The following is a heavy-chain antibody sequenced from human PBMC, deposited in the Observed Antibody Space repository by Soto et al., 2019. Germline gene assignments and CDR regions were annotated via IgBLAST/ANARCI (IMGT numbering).Heavy chain of an antibody. Sequence: GGSLRLSCAASGFTFSSYGMHWVRQAPGKGLEWVAVISYDGSNKYYADSVKGRFTISRDNSKNTLYLQMNSLRAEDTAVYYCAKAWATVTLIDYWGQGTLVTVSS. CDR1: GFTFSSYG. V-gene: IGHV3-30*18. CDR2: ISYDGSNK. CDR3: AKAWATVTLIDY. D-gene: IGHD4-17*01. J-gene: IGHJ4*02.